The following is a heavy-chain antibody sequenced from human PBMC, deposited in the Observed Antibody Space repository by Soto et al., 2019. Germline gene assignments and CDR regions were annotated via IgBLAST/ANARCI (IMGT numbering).Heavy chain of an antibody. CDR3: AVQGYGSGSFRHQDYYYMDV. D-gene: IGHD3-10*01. CDR2: IYYSGST. CDR1: GGSISSYY. Sequence: SETLSLTCTVSGGSISSYYWSWIRQPPGKGLEWIGYIYYSGSTNYNPSLKSRVTISVDTSKNQFSLKLSSVTAADTAVYYCAVQGYGSGSFRHQDYYYMDVWGKGTTVTVSS. J-gene: IGHJ6*03. V-gene: IGHV4-59*08.